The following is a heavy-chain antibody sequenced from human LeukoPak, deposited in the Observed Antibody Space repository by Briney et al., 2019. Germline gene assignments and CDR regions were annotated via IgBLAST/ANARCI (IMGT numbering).Heavy chain of an antibody. V-gene: IGHV1-2*02. CDR2: INPNSGGT. CDR3: ARAGYSSGPGGYYYYYMDV. D-gene: IGHD6-19*01. CDR1: GYTFTGYY. Sequence: GASVKVSCKASGYTFTGYYMHWVRQAPGQGLEWMGWINPNSGGTNYAQKFQGRVTMTRDTSISTAYMELSRLRSDDTAVYYCARAGYSSGPGGYYYYYMDVWGKGTTVTVSS. J-gene: IGHJ6*03.